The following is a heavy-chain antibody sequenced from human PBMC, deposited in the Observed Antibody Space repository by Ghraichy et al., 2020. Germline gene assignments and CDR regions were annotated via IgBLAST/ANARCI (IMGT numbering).Heavy chain of an antibody. Sequence: TLSLTLTCTFSGFSLSTTGVGVGWIRQPPGKALEWLAFIYWNDDKSYSPSLKSRLTISKDTSKNQVVLTMTNMDPVDTATYYRAHKPYYGSGSYPFDYWGQGTLVTVSS. V-gene: IGHV2-5*01. D-gene: IGHD3-10*01. CDR3: AHKPYYGSGSYPFDY. CDR1: GFSLSTTGVG. J-gene: IGHJ4*02. CDR2: IYWNDDK.